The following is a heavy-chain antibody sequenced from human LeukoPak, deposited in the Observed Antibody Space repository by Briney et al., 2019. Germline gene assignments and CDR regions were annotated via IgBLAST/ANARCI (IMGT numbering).Heavy chain of an antibody. CDR3: ARVGGVPLGAFDI. Sequence: SETPSLTCTVSGGSISSYYWSWIRQPPGKGLEWIGYMFYGGTTSYNPSLKSRVTLSVDTSKNQFSLRLNSVTAADTAVYYCARVGGVPLGAFDIWAQGTMVTVSS. CDR1: GGSISSYY. J-gene: IGHJ3*02. CDR2: MFYGGTT. V-gene: IGHV4-59*01. D-gene: IGHD3-16*01.